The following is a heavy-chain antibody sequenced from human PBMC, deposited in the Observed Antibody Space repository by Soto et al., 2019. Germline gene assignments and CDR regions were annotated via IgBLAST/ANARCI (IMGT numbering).Heavy chain of an antibody. CDR3: ARHPTFPYRVDPDY. J-gene: IGHJ4*02. CDR1: GYNFINDW. CDR2: ISPGDSHT. V-gene: IGHV5-51*01. D-gene: IGHD3-16*01. Sequence: GESLKISWKGSGYNFINDWIAWVRQMPGRGLEWMGIISPGDSHTKYSPSLQGQVTISADKSISTAYLQWSSLKASDTAIYFCARHPTFPYRVDPDYWGQGTLVTVSS.